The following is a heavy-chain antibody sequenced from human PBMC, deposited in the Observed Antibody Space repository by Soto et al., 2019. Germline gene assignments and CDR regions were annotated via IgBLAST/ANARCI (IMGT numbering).Heavy chain of an antibody. J-gene: IGHJ4*02. Sequence: EVQLVESGGGLVQPGGSLRLSCAASGFTFSSYWMHWVRQAPGKGLVWVSRINIDGSRISYADSVKGRCTISRDNAKNTLYMEMNSLVVEDTAVYYCIRGDGDRYDGHGYLGRHWGQGTLVTVST. CDR3: IRGDGDRYDGHGYLGRH. D-gene: IGHD3-22*01. CDR2: INIDGSRI. CDR1: GFTFSSYW. V-gene: IGHV3-74*01.